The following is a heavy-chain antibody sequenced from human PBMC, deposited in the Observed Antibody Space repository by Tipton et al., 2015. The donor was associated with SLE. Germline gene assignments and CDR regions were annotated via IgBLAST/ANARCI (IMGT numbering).Heavy chain of an antibody. CDR1: GGSISSGSYY. D-gene: IGHD2-2*01. J-gene: IGHJ5*02. CDR2: IYTSGST. V-gene: IGHV4-61*09. Sequence: TLSLTCTVSGGSISSGSYYWSWIRQPAGKGLEWIGHIYTSGSTNYNPSLKSRVTISVDTSKNQFSLKLSSVTAADTALYYCAPLIPAEGCFDPWGQGTLVTVSS. CDR3: APLIPAEGCFDP.